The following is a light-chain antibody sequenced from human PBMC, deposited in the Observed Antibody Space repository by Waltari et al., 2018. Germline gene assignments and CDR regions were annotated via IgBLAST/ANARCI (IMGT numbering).Light chain of an antibody. CDR3: QNHGRLPAM. J-gene: IGKJ1*01. CDR1: QSVSRY. CDR2: GAS. Sequence: EIVLTQSPGTLSLSPGERATLSCRASQSVSRYLAWYQQKPGQAPRLLIYGASSRATGIPDRFSGSGSGTDFSLTISRLEPEDFAVYYCQNHGRLPAMFGQGTKVEIK. V-gene: IGKV3-20*01.